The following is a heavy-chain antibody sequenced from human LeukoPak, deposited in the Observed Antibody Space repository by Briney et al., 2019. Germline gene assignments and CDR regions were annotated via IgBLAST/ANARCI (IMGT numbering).Heavy chain of an antibody. CDR2: IYYSGST. D-gene: IGHD6-19*01. CDR1: GGSISSGGYY. CDR3: ASSKTNGDSSGWYAWFDP. V-gene: IGHV4-31*03. J-gene: IGHJ5*02. Sequence: PSQTLSLTCTVSGGSISSGGYYWSWIRQHPGKGLEWIGYIYYSGSTNYNPSLKSRVTISVDTSKNQFSLKLSSVTAADTAVYYCASSKTNGDSSGWYAWFDPWGQGTLVTVSS.